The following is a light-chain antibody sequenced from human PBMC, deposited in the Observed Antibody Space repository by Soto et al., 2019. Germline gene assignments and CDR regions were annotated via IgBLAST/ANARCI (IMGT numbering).Light chain of an antibody. CDR2: GTS. CDR1: QSVSSN. V-gene: IGKV3-15*01. Sequence: EIVMTQSPDTLSVSPGERATLSCWASQSVSSNLAWYQQKPGQAPRLLIYGTSIRATGIPARFSGSGSGTEFTLTISSLQSEDFSVYYCQQYNNWYTVGQGTKLEIK. CDR3: QQYNNWYT. J-gene: IGKJ2*01.